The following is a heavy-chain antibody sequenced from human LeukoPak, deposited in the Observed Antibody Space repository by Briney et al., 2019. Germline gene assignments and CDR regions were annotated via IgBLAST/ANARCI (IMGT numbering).Heavy chain of an antibody. V-gene: IGHV4-4*07. J-gene: IGHJ5*02. D-gene: IGHD5-12*01. Sequence: SETLSLTCTVSGGSITIYYWNWIRQPAGKGLEWIGRIYSSGRANYNPSLKSRVTMSVDTSKNQFSLKLTSVIAADTAVYYCARVRGAIVAHNWFDRWGQGTLVTVSS. CDR2: IYSSGRA. CDR3: ARVRGAIVAHNWFDR. CDR1: GGSITIYY.